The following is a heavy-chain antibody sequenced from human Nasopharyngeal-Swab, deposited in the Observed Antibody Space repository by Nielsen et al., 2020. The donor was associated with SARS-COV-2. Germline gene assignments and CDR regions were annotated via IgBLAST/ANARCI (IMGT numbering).Heavy chain of an antibody. J-gene: IGHJ3*02. Sequence: WIRQPPGKGLEWVSYISSSGSTIYYADSVKGRFTISRDNAKNSLYLQMNSLRAEDTAVYYCAREIHYDSSGYYVGAFDIWGQGTMVTV. V-gene: IGHV3-48*03. CDR2: ISSSGSTI. CDR3: AREIHYDSSGYYVGAFDI. D-gene: IGHD3-22*01.